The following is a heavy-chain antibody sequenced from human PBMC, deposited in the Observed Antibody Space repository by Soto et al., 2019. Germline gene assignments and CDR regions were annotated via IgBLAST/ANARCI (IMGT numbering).Heavy chain of an antibody. CDR3: ARGKSSIVVVPAAMRGYYYYYYMDV. CDR1: GFTFSSYG. D-gene: IGHD2-2*01. J-gene: IGHJ6*03. V-gene: IGHV3-33*01. CDR2: IWYDGSNK. Sequence: VGSLRLSCAASGFTFSSYGMHWVRQAPGKGLEWVAVIWYDGSNKYYADSVKGRFTISRDNSKNTLYLQMNSLRAEDTAVYYCARGKSSIVVVPAAMRGYYYYYYMDVWGKGTTVTVSS.